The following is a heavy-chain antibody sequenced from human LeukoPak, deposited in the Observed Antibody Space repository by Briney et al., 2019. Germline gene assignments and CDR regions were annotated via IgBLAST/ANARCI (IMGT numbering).Heavy chain of an antibody. J-gene: IGHJ4*02. CDR1: GFTFSDYY. CDR2: ISGSGGST. CDR3: AKHKANYFDY. V-gene: IGHV3-23*01. Sequence: GGSLRLSCAASGFTFSDYYMSWIRQAPGKGLEWVSAISGSGGSTYYADSVKGRFTISRDNSKNTLYLQMNSLRAEDTAVYYCAKHKANYFDYWGQGTLVTVSS.